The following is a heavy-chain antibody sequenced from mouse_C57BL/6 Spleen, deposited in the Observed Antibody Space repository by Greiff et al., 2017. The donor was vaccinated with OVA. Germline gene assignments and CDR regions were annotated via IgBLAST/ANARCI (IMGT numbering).Heavy chain of an antibody. Sequence: EVQLVESGGGLVKPGGSLKLSCAASGFTFSSYTMSWVRQTPEKRLEWVATISGGGGNTYYPDSVKGRFTISRDNAKNTLYLQMSSLRSEDTALYYCASSYDGYPAWFAYWGQGTLVTVSA. J-gene: IGHJ3*01. CDR1: GFTFSSYT. D-gene: IGHD2-3*01. CDR3: ASSYDGYPAWFAY. V-gene: IGHV5-9*01. CDR2: ISGGGGNT.